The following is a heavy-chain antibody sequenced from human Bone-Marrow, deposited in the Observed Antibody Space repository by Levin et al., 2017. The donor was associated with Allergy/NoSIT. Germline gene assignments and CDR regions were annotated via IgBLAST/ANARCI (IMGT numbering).Heavy chain of an antibody. Sequence: LSLTCAASGFTFSSSAMSWVRQAPGKGLEWVSAISGCGGSTYYADSVKGRFTISRDNSKNTLYLQMNSLRAEDTAVYYCAKDAGITIFGVVIPPFDYWGQGTLVTVSS. D-gene: IGHD3-3*01. CDR3: AKDAGITIFGVVIPPFDY. V-gene: IGHV3-23*01. CDR2: ISGCGGST. CDR1: GFTFSSSA. J-gene: IGHJ4*02.